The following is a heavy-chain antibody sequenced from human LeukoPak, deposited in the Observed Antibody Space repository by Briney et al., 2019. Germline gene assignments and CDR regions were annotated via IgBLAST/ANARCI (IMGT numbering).Heavy chain of an antibody. CDR3: ARDRAPIAAAGQNWFDP. D-gene: IGHD6-13*01. Sequence: PSETLSLTCTVSGGSISSYYWSWIRQPAGKGLEWIGRIYTSGSTSYNPSLKSRVTMSVDTSKNQFSLKLSSVTAADTAVYYCARDRAPIAAAGQNWFDPWGQGTLVTVSS. J-gene: IGHJ5*02. V-gene: IGHV4-4*07. CDR2: IYTSGST. CDR1: GGSISSYY.